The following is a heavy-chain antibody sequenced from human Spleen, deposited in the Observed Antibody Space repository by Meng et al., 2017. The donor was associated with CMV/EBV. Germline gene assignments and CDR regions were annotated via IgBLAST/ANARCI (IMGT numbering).Heavy chain of an antibody. V-gene: IGHV3-23*03. J-gene: IGHJ4*02. CDR1: GFTFSSYG. CDR2: VYSGGSST. D-gene: IGHD2-2*01. CDR3: AKSLFGGVVGPLFDY. Sequence: SGFTFSSYGMSWVRQAPGKGLEWVSVVYSGGSSTYSAESVKGRFTISRDNSKNTLYLQMNSLRAEDTAVYYCAKSLFGGVVGPLFDYWGQGTLVTVSS.